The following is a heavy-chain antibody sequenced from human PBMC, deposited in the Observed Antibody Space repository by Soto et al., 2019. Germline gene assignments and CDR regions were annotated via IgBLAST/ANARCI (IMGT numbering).Heavy chain of an antibody. CDR3: VSRPEGRREGFFAY. CDR1: GGPISSYY. CDR2: VFYSGNP. J-gene: IGHJ4*02. V-gene: IGHV4-59*01. D-gene: IGHD3-10*01. Sequence: PSETLSLTCTVSGGPISSYYWGWIRQPPGKTLEWLGYVFYSGNPTYSPSLKSRVAISVDRSKNQVSLNLRSVSAADTGVYYFVSRPEGRREGFFAYWGVGTLVT.